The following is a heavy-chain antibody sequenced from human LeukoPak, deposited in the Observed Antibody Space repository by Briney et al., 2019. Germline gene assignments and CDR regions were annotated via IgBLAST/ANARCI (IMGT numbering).Heavy chain of an antibody. D-gene: IGHD6-13*01. V-gene: IGHV1-8*01. CDR1: GYTFTSYD. Sequence: ASVKVSCKASGYTFTSYDINWVRQATGQGLEWMGWMNPNSGNTGYAQKFQGRVTMTRNTSISTAYMELSSLRSEDTAVYYYARESSSWLYYYYYYMDVWGKGTTVTVSS. CDR2: MNPNSGNT. J-gene: IGHJ6*03. CDR3: ARESSSWLYYYYYYMDV.